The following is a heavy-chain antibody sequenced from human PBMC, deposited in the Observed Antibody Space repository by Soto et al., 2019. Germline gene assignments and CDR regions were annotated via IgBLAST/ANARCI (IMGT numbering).Heavy chain of an antibody. CDR2: IYHSGST. CDR3: AREVRGYDSDPARLVAFDI. J-gene: IGHJ3*02. D-gene: IGHD5-12*01. CDR1: SGSISSSNW. Sequence: SETLSLTCAVSSGSISSSNWWSWVRQPPGKGLEWIGEIYHSGSTNYNPSLKSRVTISVDKSKNQFSLKLSSVTAADTAVYYCAREVRGYDSDPARLVAFDIWGQWTMVTVSS. V-gene: IGHV4-4*02.